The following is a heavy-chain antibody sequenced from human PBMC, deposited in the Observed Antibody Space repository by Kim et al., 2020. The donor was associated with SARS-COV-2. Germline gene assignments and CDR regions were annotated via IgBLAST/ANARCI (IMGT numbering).Heavy chain of an antibody. CDR2: IIPIFGTA. V-gene: IGHV1-69*13. D-gene: IGHD3-10*01. J-gene: IGHJ2*01. CDR3: ARPPRGGWYFDL. CDR1: GGTFSSYA. Sequence: SVKVSCKASGGTFSSYAISWVRQAPGQGLEWMGGIIPIFGTANYAQKFQGRVTITADESTSTAYMELSSLRSEDTAVYYCARPPRGGWYFDLWGRGTLVTVSS.